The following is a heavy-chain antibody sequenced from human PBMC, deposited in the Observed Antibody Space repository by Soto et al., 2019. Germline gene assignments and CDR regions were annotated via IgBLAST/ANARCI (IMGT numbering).Heavy chain of an antibody. D-gene: IGHD6-19*01. CDR3: ARAVAVPADFDY. V-gene: IGHV1-8*01. J-gene: IGHJ4*02. Sequence: ASGKVYIKASASTFSKLDFNVVRSATEKGPEWMGWMYPNNGQTAYARTFQGRVTMTWNSSTSTAYMELSSLRSEDTAVYYCARAVAVPADFDYCGQGPLVTVPS. CDR2: MYPNNGQT. CDR1: ASTFSKLD.